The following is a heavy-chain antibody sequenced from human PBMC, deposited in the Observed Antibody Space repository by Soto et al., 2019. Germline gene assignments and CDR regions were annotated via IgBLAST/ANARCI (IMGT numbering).Heavy chain of an antibody. CDR3: AMSGGPTDYVCIDF. D-gene: IGHD4-17*01. CDR1: GYTFSNYY. CDR2: ISPDSGGT. V-gene: IGHV1-2*02. J-gene: IGHJ4*02. Sequence: GASVKVSCQDSGYTFSNYYMHWVRQAPGQGLEWMGWISPDSGGTKYAQKFQDRVTMTRDTAISTVYMEVSRLKSDDTAFYYCAMSGGPTDYVCIDFWGQGTLVTVSS.